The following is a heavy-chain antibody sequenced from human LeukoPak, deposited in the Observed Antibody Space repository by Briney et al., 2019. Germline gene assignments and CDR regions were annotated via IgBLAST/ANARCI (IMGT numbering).Heavy chain of an antibody. V-gene: IGHV4-39*01. J-gene: IGHJ3*02. Sequence: SETLSLTCTVSGGSISSSSYYWGWIRQPPGKGLAWIGSIYYSGSTYYNPSLKSRVTISVDTSKNQFSLKLSSVTAADTAVYYCARARYYGSKTQRYHAFDIWGQGTMVTVSS. CDR2: IYYSGST. CDR3: ARARYYGSKTQRYHAFDI. CDR1: GGSISSSSYY. D-gene: IGHD3-10*01.